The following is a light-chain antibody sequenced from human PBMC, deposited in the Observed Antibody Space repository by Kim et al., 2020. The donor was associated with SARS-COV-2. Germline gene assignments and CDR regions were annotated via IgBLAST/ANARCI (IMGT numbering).Light chain of an antibody. CDR3: QQYGRSAA. Sequence: LSPGERATLSCRATQTVNHNYLAWYQHKPGQAPRLLIYDASTRAPGIPDRFSGSGSGTYFTLTISRLEPEDVAVYYCQQYGRSAAFGQGTKVDIK. CDR2: DAS. CDR1: QTVNHNY. J-gene: IGKJ1*01. V-gene: IGKV3-20*01.